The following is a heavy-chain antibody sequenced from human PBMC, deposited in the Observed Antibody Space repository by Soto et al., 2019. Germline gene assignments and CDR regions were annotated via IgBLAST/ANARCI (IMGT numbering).Heavy chain of an antibody. Sequence: QVQLQESGPGLVKPSQTLSLTCTVSGCSISSGGYYWNWIRQHPGKGLEWIGYIYYSESIYYNPSLTSRVTRAVDTSMNQFSLKLSSVTAADTAVYYCARSVFPWGQGTLVTVSS. CDR3: ARSVFP. V-gene: IGHV4-31*03. J-gene: IGHJ5*02. CDR2: IYYSESI. CDR1: GCSISSGGYY.